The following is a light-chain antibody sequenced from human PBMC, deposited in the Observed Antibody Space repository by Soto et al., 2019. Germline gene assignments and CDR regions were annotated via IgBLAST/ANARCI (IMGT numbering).Light chain of an antibody. CDR3: QQYASYPPA. V-gene: IGKV3-20*01. CDR2: GAS. Sequence: LAHPPSSQSLSPGGRATHSCRASQRIISCCLAWWQQKPGKAPRLLIYGASTRASGIPARISGSGSGTEFTLTISSLQADDVATYYCQQYASYPPAFGRGTKVDIK. CDR1: QRIISCC. J-gene: IGKJ4*01.